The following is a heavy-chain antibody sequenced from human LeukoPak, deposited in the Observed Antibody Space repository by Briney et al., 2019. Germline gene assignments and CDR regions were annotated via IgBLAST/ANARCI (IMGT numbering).Heavy chain of an antibody. CDR1: GGSISSSNW. D-gene: IGHD5-24*01. CDR3: GRHHRDGYTDP. J-gene: IGHJ5*02. CDR2: IFHSGST. Sequence: SETLSLTCAVSGGSISSSNWWGWVRQPPGKGLEWIGEIFHSGSTNYNPSLKSRVTISVDKSKNQFSLKLSSVTAADTAVYFCGRHHRDGYTDPWGQGILVTVSS. V-gene: IGHV4-4*02.